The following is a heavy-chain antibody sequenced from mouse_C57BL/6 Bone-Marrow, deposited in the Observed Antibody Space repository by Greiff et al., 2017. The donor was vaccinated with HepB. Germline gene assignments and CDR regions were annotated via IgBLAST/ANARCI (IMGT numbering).Heavy chain of an antibody. CDR1: GFTFSSYA. CDR2: ISDGCSYT. D-gene: IGHD4-1*01. CDR3: ARDTGASGDFDV. J-gene: IGHJ1*03. V-gene: IGHV5-4*01. Sequence: EVQRVESGGGLVKPGGSLKLSCAASGFTFSSYAMSWVRQTPEKRLEWVATISDGCSYTYSPDNVKGRFTISRDNAKTNLYLKRSHLKSEDTAMYYCARDTGASGDFDVWGTGTTVTVSS.